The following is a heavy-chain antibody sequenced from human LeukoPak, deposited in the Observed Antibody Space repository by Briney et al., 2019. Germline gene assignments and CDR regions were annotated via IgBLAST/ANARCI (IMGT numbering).Heavy chain of an antibody. J-gene: IGHJ4*02. CDR3: AKCDYGDRYCFDY. CDR2: ISGSGRST. V-gene: IGHV3-23*01. Sequence: GGSLRLSCAASGFTFSSYAMSWVRQAPGKGLEWVSAISGSGRSTDYADSVKGRFTISRDNSKNTVYLQMNSLRAEDTAVYYCAKCDYGDRYCFDYWGQGTLVTVSS. D-gene: IGHD4-17*01. CDR1: GFTFSSYA.